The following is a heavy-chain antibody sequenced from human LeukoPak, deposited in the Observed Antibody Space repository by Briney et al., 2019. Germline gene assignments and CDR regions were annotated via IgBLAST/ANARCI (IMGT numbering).Heavy chain of an antibody. Sequence: GGSLRLSCAASGFTVSSNYMSWVRQAPGKGLEWVSVIYSGGSTYYADSVKGRFTISRDNSKNTLYLQMNSLRAEDTAVYYCARAIVVVAYYYYGMDVWGQGTMVTVSS. D-gene: IGHD3-22*01. CDR1: GFTVSSNY. CDR2: IYSGGST. J-gene: IGHJ6*02. V-gene: IGHV3-66*01. CDR3: ARAIVVVAYYYYGMDV.